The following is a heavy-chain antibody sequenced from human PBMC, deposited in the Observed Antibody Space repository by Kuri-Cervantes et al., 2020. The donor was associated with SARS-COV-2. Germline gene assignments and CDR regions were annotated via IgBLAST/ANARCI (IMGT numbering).Heavy chain of an antibody. J-gene: IGHJ6*02. CDR2: FDPEDGER. V-gene: IGHV1-24*01. CDR3: ATGLVDARSPLPSHYYGLSV. Sequence: ASVKVSCKISGYTLTELSIYWVRLAPGKGLEWMGGFDPEDGERVSAQKFQGRVTMTEDTSTDTAYLELRSLRSDDTAVYYCATGLVDARSPLPSHYYGLSVWGQGTTVTDSS. CDR1: GYTLTELS. D-gene: IGHD2-8*01.